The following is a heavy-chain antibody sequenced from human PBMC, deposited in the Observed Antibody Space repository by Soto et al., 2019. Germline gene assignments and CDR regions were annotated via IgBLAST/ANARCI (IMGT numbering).Heavy chain of an antibody. D-gene: IGHD3-22*01. Sequence: LRLSCAASGFTFSSYAMSWVRQAPGKGLEWVSAISGSGGSTYYADSVKGRFTISRDNSKNTLYLQMNSLRAEDTAVYYCAKVRSSGYHSSDYWGQGTLVTVSS. CDR2: ISGSGGST. CDR3: AKVRSSGYHSSDY. CDR1: GFTFSSYA. J-gene: IGHJ4*02. V-gene: IGHV3-23*01.